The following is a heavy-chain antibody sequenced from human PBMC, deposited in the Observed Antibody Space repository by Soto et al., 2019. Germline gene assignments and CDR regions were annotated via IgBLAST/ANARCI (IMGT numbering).Heavy chain of an antibody. D-gene: IGHD3-22*01. J-gene: IGHJ4*02. Sequence: ASVKVSCKASGYTFTSYGISWVRQAPGQGLEWMGWISAYNGNTNYAQKLQGRVTMTTDTSTSTAYMELRSLRSDDTAVYYCARDQMDYYDSLYYFDYWGQGTLVTVSS. V-gene: IGHV1-18*01. CDR3: ARDQMDYYDSLYYFDY. CDR1: GYTFTSYG. CDR2: ISAYNGNT.